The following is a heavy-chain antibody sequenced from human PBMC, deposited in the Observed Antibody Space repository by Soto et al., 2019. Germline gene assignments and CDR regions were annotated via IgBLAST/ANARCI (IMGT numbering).Heavy chain of an antibody. Sequence: SETLSLTCTVSGGSISSGVYYWSWIRQHPGRGLEWIGYIYYSGNTYYNPSLKSRVTISLDTSKSQFSLQLSSVTAADTAVYYCARTTVIAFDYWGHGTLVTVS. CDR1: GGSISSGVYY. CDR3: ARTTVIAFDY. V-gene: IGHV4-31*03. D-gene: IGHD4-17*01. J-gene: IGHJ4*01. CDR2: IYYSGNT.